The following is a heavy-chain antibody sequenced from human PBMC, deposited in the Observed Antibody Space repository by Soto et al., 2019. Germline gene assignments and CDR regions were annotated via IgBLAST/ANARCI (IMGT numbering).Heavy chain of an antibody. J-gene: IGHJ4*02. Sequence: SETLSLTCNVSGVSMSIGTDYWGWIRQPPGKGLEWIGNIHYSGSTYYNPSLKSRLQISVDTSKNQFSLKLSSVTAADTAGYYCARHLGEGYFDYWGQGTLVTVSS. V-gene: IGHV4-39*01. CDR3: ARHLGEGYFDY. CDR1: GVSMSIGTDY. CDR2: IHYSGST.